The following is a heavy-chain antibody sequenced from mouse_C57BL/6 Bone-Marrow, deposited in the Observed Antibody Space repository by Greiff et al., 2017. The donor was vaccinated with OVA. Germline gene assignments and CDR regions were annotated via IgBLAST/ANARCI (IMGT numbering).Heavy chain of an antibody. CDR1: GYTFTSYW. CDR3: ARFGYYPFFDY. V-gene: IGHV1-61*01. CDR2: IYPSDSET. J-gene: IGHJ2*01. D-gene: IGHD2-3*01. Sequence: VKLQQSGAELVRPGSSVKLSCKASGYTFTSYWMDWVKQRPGQGLEWIGNIYPSDSETHYNQKFKDKATLTVDKYSSTAYMQLSSLTSEDSAVYYCARFGYYPFFDYWGQGTTLTVSS.